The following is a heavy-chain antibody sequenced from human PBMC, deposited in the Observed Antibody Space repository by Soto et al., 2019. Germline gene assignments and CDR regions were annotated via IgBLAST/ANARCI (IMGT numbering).Heavy chain of an antibody. CDR1: GCTFSSYA. CDR3: ARGDIGGMGV. D-gene: IGHD5-12*01. V-gene: IGHV1-69*01. CDR2: IIPIFGTA. J-gene: IGHJ6*02. Sequence: QVQLVQSVAEVKKPGSSVKVSCKASGCTFSSYASSWVRQAPGQGLEWMGGIIPIFGTANFAQKFQGRVAITADESTSTAYMELSSLRSEDTAVYYCARGDIGGMGVLGQGTTVTVSS.